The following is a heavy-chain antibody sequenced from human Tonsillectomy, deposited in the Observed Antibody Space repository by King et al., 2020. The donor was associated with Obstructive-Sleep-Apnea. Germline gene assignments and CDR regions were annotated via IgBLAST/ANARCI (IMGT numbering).Heavy chain of an antibody. CDR1: AGSFSSSY. Sequence: VQLQQWGAGLLKPSETLSLTCAVYAGSFSSSYWSWIRQPPGKGLEWIGDVNHSGSSNCSPSLKSRVTISVDTSKNQFSLRLGSVTAADTAVYYCARVEEGGSIRGYGMDVWGQGTTVTVSS. V-gene: IGHV4-34*01. D-gene: IGHD2-2*01. CDR2: VNHSGSS. CDR3: ARVEEGGSIRGYGMDV. J-gene: IGHJ6*02.